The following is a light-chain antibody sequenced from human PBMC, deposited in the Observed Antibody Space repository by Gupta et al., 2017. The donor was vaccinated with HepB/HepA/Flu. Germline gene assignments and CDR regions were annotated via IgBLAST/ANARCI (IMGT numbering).Light chain of an antibody. J-gene: IGLJ1*01. V-gene: IGLV2-14*01. CDR2: DVS. CDR3: SSYTSSTTYV. CDR1: SSDVGGCNY. Sequence: QSALTQPASVSGSPGQSITISCTGTSSDVGGCNYVSWYRQHPGKAHKLMIYDVSNRPAGVSNRFSGSKSGNTASLTISGLQAEDEADYYCSSYTSSTTYVFGTGTKVTVL.